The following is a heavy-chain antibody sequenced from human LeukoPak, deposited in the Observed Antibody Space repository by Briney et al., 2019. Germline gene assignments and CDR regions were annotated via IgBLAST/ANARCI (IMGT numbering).Heavy chain of an antibody. Sequence: GRSLRLSCAASGFTFSSYAMHWVRQAPGKGLEWVAVISYDGSNKYYADSVKGRFTISRDNSKNTLYLQMNSLRAEDTAVYYCARDGRFRATYYYYGMDVWGQGTTVTVSS. J-gene: IGHJ6*02. CDR1: GFTFSSYA. V-gene: IGHV3-30*04. CDR2: ISYDGSNK. CDR3: ARDGRFRATYYYYGMDV. D-gene: IGHD5-24*01.